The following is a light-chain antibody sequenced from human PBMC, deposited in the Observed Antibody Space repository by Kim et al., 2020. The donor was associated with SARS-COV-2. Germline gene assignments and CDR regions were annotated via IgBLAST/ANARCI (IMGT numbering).Light chain of an antibody. CDR3: CSYAGSSTRWV. CDR1: SSDVGSYNL. J-gene: IGLJ3*02. CDR2: EVS. Sequence: SSTTSCSGTSSDVGSYNLVSWYQQHPGKAPKLMIYEVSKRPSGVSNRFSGSKSGNTASLTISGLQAEDEADYYCCSYAGSSTRWVFGGGTQRTVL. V-gene: IGLV2-23*02.